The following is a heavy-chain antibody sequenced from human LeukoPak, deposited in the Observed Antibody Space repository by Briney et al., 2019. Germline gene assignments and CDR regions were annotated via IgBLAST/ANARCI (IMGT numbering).Heavy chain of an antibody. J-gene: IGHJ4*02. CDR2: ISGSGGAT. V-gene: IGHV3-23*01. CDR1: GFTFSSYA. Sequence: GGSLRLSCAASGFTFSSYAMSWVRQAPGKGLEWVSAISGSGGATYYTDSVKGRFTISRDNSENTLYLQMNSLRADDTAVYYCARENERYSSATHWGQGTLVTVSS. D-gene: IGHD5-12*01. CDR3: ARENERYSSATH.